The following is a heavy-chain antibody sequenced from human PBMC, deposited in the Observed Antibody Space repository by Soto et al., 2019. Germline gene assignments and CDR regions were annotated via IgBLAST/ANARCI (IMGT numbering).Heavy chain of an antibody. V-gene: IGHV1-3*01. CDR3: ARGKGGIAAAGWRYYYYYMDV. CDR1: GYTFTSYA. D-gene: IGHD6-13*01. J-gene: IGHJ6*03. Sequence: ASVKVSCKASGYTFTSYAMHWVRQAPGQRLEWMGWINAGNGNTKYSQKFQGRVTITRDTSASTAYMELSSLRSEDTAVYYCARGKGGIAAAGWRYYYYYMDVWGKGTTVTVSS. CDR2: INAGNGNT.